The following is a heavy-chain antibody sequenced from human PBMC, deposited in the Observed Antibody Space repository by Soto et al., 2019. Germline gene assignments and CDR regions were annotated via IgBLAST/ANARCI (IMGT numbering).Heavy chain of an antibody. CDR1: AGTFNSYA. D-gene: IGHD2-15*01. V-gene: IGHV1-69*13. CDR3: AGTVVVVVASGYYYYGMDA. Sequence: GASVKVSCKMSAGTFNSYAISWVRQAPGQGLEWMGRLTPMFGTPSYAQRFQGRVTITADESTRTAYMEVTSLRSEDTAIYFCAGTVVVVVASGYYYYGMDAWGQGTTVTVSS. J-gene: IGHJ6*02. CDR2: LTPMFGTP.